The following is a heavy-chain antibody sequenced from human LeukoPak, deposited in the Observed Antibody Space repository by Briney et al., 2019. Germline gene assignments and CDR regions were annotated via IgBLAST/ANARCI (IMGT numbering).Heavy chain of an antibody. V-gene: IGHV4-59*08. CDR3: ARRSERSHSFDL. CDR2: IYYNGNT. CDR1: GGSISSYY. D-gene: IGHD5-24*01. Sequence: SETLSLTCTVSGGSISSYYWSWIRQPPGKGLEWIGYIYYNGNTNYNPSLKSRVTISVDTSKNQFSLRLSSVTAADTAVYYCARRSERSHSFDLWGQGTLVTVSS. J-gene: IGHJ4*02.